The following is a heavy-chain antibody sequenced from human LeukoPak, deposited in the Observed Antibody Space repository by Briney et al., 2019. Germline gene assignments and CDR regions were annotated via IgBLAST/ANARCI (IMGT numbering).Heavy chain of an antibody. J-gene: IGHJ4*02. CDR2: INPNSGGT. D-gene: IGHD5-18*01. CDR3: ARTPGGYSYYFDY. CDR1: GYTFTGYY. V-gene: IGHV1-2*02. Sequence: ASVKVSCKASGYTFTGYYMHWVRQAPGQGLEWVGWINPNSGGTNYAQKFQGRVTMTRDTSISTAYMELSRLRSDDTAVYYCARTPGGYSYYFDYWGQGTLVTVSS.